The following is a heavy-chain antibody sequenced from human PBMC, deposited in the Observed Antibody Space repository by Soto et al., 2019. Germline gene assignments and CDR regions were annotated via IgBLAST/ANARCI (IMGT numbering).Heavy chain of an antibody. CDR2: IYYSGST. CDR3: ASYNGYSSGWYLWWYFDL. V-gene: IGHV4-61*01. J-gene: IGHJ2*01. CDR1: GGSVSSGSYY. Sequence: QVQLQESGPGLVKPSETLSLTCTVSGGSVSSGSYYWSWIRQPPGKGLEWIGYIYYSGSTNYNPSLKSRVTISVDTSKNQFPLKRSSVTAADTAVYYCASYNGYSSGWYLWWYFDLWGRGTLVTVSS. D-gene: IGHD6-19*01.